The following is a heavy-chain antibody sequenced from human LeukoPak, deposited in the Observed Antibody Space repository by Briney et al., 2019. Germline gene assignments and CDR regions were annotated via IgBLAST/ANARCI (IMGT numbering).Heavy chain of an antibody. CDR1: GGSISSYY. CDR3: AKHMAGGEDV. D-gene: IGHD3-16*01. Sequence: SETLSLTCTVSGGSISSYYWSWIRQPPGKGLEWIGSIFYTGSTTYNPSLKSRLTISLDTSKNQFSLKLSSVTAADAAVYYCAKHMAGGEDVWGQGTTVTVSS. V-gene: IGHV4-59*01. J-gene: IGHJ6*02. CDR2: IFYTGST.